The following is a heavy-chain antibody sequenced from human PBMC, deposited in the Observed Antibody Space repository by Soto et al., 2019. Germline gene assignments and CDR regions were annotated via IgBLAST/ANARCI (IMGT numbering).Heavy chain of an antibody. V-gene: IGHV1-18*01. CDR2: ISAYNGNT. CDR1: GYTFTNYA. CDR3: STGALGGYDY. D-gene: IGHD5-12*01. Sequence: QVQLVQSGAEVKKPGASVKVSCKASGYTFTNYAFTWVRQAPGQGLEWMGRISAYNGNTNYAQNLQGRVTMTTDTCTSTTYLDLRSLRSDDTAVYFCSTGALGGYDYWVQGTLVTVTS. J-gene: IGHJ4*02.